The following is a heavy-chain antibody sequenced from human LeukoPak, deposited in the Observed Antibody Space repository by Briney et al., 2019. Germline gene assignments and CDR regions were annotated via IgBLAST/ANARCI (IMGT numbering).Heavy chain of an antibody. D-gene: IGHD6-13*01. V-gene: IGHV3-21*01. J-gene: IGHJ5*02. CDR2: ISSGSSYI. Sequence: GGSLRLSCATSGFTFSSYSMNWVRQAPGKGLEWVSSISSGSSYIYYADSVKGRFTISRDNAKNSLYLQMNSLRAEDTAVYYCARGREDIAAADGGFDPWGQGTLVTVSS. CDR3: ARGREDIAAADGGFDP. CDR1: GFTFSSYS.